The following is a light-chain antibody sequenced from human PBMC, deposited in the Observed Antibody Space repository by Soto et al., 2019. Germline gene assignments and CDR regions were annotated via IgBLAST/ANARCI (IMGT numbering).Light chain of an antibody. CDR2: DAS. CDR1: QTISSW. Sequence: DIQMTHSPSTLSGSVGDRVTITCRASQTISSWLAWYQQKPGKAPKLLIYDASSLESGAPSRFSGSGSGTEFTLTISSLQPDDFATYYCQQYNSYTWTLGQGTKVDI. J-gene: IGKJ1*01. CDR3: QQYNSYTWT. V-gene: IGKV1-5*01.